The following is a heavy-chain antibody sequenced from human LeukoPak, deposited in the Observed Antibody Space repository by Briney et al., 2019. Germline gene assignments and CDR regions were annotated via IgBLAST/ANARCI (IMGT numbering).Heavy chain of an antibody. CDR2: IYYSGST. V-gene: IGHV4-31*03. CDR3: ARDIYGSGST. CDR1: GGSISSGGYY. Sequence: TLSLTCTVSGGSISSGGYYWSWIRQHPGKCLEWIGYIYYSGSTYYNPSLKSRVTISVDTSKNQFSLKLSSVTAADTAVYYCARDIYGSGSTWGQRTPVTVSS. D-gene: IGHD3-10*01. J-gene: IGHJ5*02.